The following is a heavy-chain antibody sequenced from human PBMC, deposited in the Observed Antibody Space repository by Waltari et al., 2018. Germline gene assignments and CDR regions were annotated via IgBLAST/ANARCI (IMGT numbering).Heavy chain of an antibody. J-gene: IGHJ4*02. D-gene: IGHD6-25*01. V-gene: IGHV4-4*07. Sequence: QVQLQESDPGLVKPSETLSLTCTVSGASINNNYWSWIRRPTGTGLEWIGRTSSWGTTNYNSSLQSRVSMSMDTSKNRFSLSLRSVSAADTAIYYCARDLAPAGRQYHFDNWGQGTLVTVSS. CDR2: TSSWGTT. CDR3: ARDLAPAGRQYHFDN. CDR1: GASINNNY.